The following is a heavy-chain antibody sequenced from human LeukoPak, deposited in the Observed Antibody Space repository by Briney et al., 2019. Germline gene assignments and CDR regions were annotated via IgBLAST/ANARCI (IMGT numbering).Heavy chain of an antibody. CDR1: GGSISSYY. Sequence: SETLSLTCTVSGGSISSYYWSWIRQSPGKGLEWIGYIYYGGSTDYNPSLKSRVTISKDTSKTQSSLRLSSVTAADTAVYYCARARLDSSGRFDYWGQGTLVTVSS. CDR2: IYYGGST. D-gene: IGHD3-22*01. CDR3: ARARLDSSGRFDY. J-gene: IGHJ4*02. V-gene: IGHV4-59*01.